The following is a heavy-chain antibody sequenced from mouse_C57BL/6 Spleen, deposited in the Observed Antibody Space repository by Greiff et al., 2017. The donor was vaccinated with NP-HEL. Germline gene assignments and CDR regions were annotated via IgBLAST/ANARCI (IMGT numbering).Heavy chain of an antibody. CDR2: IDPSDSYT. CDR1: GYTFTSYW. CDR3: ARRGGDFDY. J-gene: IGHJ2*01. Sequence: QVQLQQPGAELVKPGASVKLSCKASGYTFTSYWMQWVKQRPGQGLEWIGEIDPSDSYTNYNQKFKGKATLTVDTSSSTAYMQLSSLTSEDSAVYYCARRGGDFDYWGQGTTLTVSS. V-gene: IGHV1-50*01.